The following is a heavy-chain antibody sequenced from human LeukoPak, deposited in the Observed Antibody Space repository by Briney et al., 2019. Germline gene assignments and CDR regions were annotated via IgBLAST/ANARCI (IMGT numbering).Heavy chain of an antibody. CDR3: ARVRYNNKIYYFDY. D-gene: IGHD1-14*01. CDR1: GFTFSSYS. Sequence: GGSLRLSCAASGFTFSSYSMNWVRQAPGKGLEWGSSISSSSSYIYYADSVKGRFTISRDNAKNSLYLQMNSLRAEDTAVYYCARVRYNNKIYYFDYWGQGTLVTVSS. J-gene: IGHJ4*02. CDR2: ISSSSSYI. V-gene: IGHV3-21*01.